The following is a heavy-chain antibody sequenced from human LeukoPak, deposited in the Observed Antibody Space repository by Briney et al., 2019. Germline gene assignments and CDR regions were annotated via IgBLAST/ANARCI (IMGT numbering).Heavy chain of an antibody. CDR3: AREDLRGYSCGFDY. V-gene: IGHV7-4-1*02. J-gene: IGHJ4*02. CDR2: INTNTGNP. Sequence: ASVKVSCKASGYTFTSYAMNWVRQAPGQGLEWMGWINTNTGNPTYAQGFTGRFVFSLDTSASTAYLQISSLKAEDTAVYYCAREDLRGYSCGFDYWGQGTLVTVSS. CDR1: GYTFTSYA. D-gene: IGHD5-18*01.